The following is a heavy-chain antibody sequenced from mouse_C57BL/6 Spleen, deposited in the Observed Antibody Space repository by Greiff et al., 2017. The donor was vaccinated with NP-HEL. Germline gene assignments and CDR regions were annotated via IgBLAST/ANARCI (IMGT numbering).Heavy chain of an antibody. CDR1: GFSFNTYA. D-gene: IGHD1-1*01. J-gene: IGHJ4*01. CDR3: VRPGPLLDYAMDY. CDR2: IRSKSNNYAT. V-gene: IGHV10-1*01. Sequence: EVKLVESGGGLVQPKGSLKLSCAASGFSFNTYAMNWVRQAPGKGLEWVARIRSKSNNYATYYADSVKDRFTISRDESESMLYLQMNNLKTEDTAMYYCVRPGPLLDYAMDYWGQGTSVTVSS.